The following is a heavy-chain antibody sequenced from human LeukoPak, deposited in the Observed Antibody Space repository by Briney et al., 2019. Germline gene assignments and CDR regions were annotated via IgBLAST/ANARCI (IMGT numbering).Heavy chain of an antibody. V-gene: IGHV1-2*04. CDR2: INPNSGGT. Sequence: ASVKVSCKASGYTFTSYGISWVRQAPGQGLEWMGWINPNSGGTNYAQKFQGWVTMTRDTSISTAYMELSRLRSDDTAVYYCARGGYYGSGSYSPNFDYWGQGTLVTVSS. CDR1: GYTFTSYG. CDR3: ARGGYYGSGSYSPNFDY. J-gene: IGHJ4*02. D-gene: IGHD3-10*01.